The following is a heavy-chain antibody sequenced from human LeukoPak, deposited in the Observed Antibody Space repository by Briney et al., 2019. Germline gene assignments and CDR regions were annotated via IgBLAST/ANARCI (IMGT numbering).Heavy chain of an antibody. CDR1: GFTFSTYA. V-gene: IGHV3-30-3*01. CDR2: ISYDGTNK. CDR3: AKDKNYGGNSPGAFDI. Sequence: GRSLRLSCTASGFTFSTYAMHWVRQAPGKGLEWVAVISYDGTNKYYADSMKGRFTISRDNSKNTLYLQMNSLRAEDTAVYYCAKDKNYGGNSPGAFDIWGQGTMVTVSS. J-gene: IGHJ3*02. D-gene: IGHD4-23*01.